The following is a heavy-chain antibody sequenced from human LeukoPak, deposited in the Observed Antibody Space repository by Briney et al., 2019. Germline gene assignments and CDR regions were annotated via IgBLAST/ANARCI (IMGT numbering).Heavy chain of an antibody. J-gene: IGHJ4*02. CDR2: IYHSGST. D-gene: IGHD6-19*01. Sequence: SETLSLTCTVSAYSISSGYYWGWIRQPPGKGLEWIGSIYHSGSTYYSPSLKSRVTISLDTSKNQFSLKLSSVTAADTAVYYCARDSSGLDYWGQGTLVTVSS. CDR3: ARDSSGLDY. V-gene: IGHV4-38-2*02. CDR1: AYSISSGYY.